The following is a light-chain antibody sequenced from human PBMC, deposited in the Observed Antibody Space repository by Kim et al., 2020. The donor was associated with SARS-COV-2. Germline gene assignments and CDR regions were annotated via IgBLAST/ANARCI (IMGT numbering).Light chain of an antibody. V-gene: IGKV3-15*01. J-gene: IGKJ2*01. CDR1: QSVCNN. Sequence: SQAGYATPACRAIQSVCNNFAWYQQTPGQAPRLLIYGASTKATGFPARFSGSGSGTEFTLTISTLQSEDFAVSYCQQYNNWPPYPFGQGTKLAI. CDR2: GAS. CDR3: QQYNNWPPYP.